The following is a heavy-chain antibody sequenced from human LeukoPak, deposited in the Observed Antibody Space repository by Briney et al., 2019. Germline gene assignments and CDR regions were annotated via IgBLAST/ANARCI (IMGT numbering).Heavy chain of an antibody. CDR1: GFTFSSYA. J-gene: IGHJ4*02. CDR2: IGVRGTHT. V-gene: IGHV3-23*01. D-gene: IGHD1-7*01. CDR3: AKVNWNYPGY. Sequence: PGGSLRLSCAASGFTFSSYAMSWVRQAPGKGLEWVSGIGVRGTHTHYAESVKGRFTVSTDSSKNTLFLQMNSLRAGDSAIYYCAKVNWNYPGYWGQGTLVTVSS.